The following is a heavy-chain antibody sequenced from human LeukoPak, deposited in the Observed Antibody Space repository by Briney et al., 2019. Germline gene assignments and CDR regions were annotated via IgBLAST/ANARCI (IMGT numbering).Heavy chain of an antibody. J-gene: IGHJ6*02. D-gene: IGHD3-10*01. Sequence: GGSLRLSCVASGLTFSSSAIRWVRQAPGKGLEWMAVIPFDGGNKYLAESVRGRFTFSRDNSNNTVYLQMNSLGAEDTALYYCAKEYSSSRSKRGSYYYYGVDVWGQGTTVTVSS. CDR3: AKEYSSSRSKRGSYYYYGVDV. V-gene: IGHV3-30*18. CDR2: IPFDGGNK. CDR1: GLTFSSSA.